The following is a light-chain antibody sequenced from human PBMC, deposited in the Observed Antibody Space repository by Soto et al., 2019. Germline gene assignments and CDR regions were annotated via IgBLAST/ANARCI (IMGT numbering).Light chain of an antibody. CDR1: QSVSNNY. J-gene: IGKJ5*01. CDR2: GAS. V-gene: IGKV3-20*01. Sequence: EIVLTQSPGTLSLSPGERATLSCRASQSVSNNYLAWYQQKPGQAPRLLIYGASTRATGIPDRFSGSGSGTDFTLIIRRLEPEDFAVYYCQQYGSSPITFGQGTRLEIK. CDR3: QQYGSSPIT.